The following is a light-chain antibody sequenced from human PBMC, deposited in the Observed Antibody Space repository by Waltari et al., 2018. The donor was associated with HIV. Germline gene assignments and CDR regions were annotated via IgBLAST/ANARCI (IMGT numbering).Light chain of an antibody. Sequence: QSALTQPRSVSGSPGQSVTIPCTGNSSDVGAYNLVSWYQQYPGKAPKLLIYDVKKRPSGVPDRFYGSKSDNTASLTISGLQAEDEADYYCCSYAGNYIFDFGGGTKLTVL. V-gene: IGLV2-11*01. J-gene: IGLJ2*01. CDR1: SSDVGAYNL. CDR2: DVK. CDR3: CSYAGNYIFD.